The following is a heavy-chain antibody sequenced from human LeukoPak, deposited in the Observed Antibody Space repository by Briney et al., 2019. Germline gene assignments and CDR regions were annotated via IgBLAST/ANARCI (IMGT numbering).Heavy chain of an antibody. CDR3: ASDFTQGGGLLED. D-gene: IGHD3-3*01. V-gene: IGHV4-59*11. CDR2: VSSTTSP. CDR1: GASITSRF. Sequence: SETLSLTCTVSGASITSRFWTWVRQPPGKGLEWIGYVSSTTSPTYNPSLESRVTMSLGTSKSQFSLRLASMTAADTATYYCASDFTQGGGLLEDWGPGTLVVVSS. J-gene: IGHJ4*02.